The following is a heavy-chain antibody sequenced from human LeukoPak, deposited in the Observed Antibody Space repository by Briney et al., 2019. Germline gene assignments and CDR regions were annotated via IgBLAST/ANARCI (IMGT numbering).Heavy chain of an antibody. Sequence: ASVKVSCKASGYTFTGYYMHWVRQAPGQGLEWMGWINPNSGGTNYAQKFQGRVTMTRDTSISTAYMELSRLRSDDTAVYYCARVTMGYSYGPYYFDYWGQGTLVTVSS. J-gene: IGHJ4*02. D-gene: IGHD5-18*01. CDR3: ARVTMGYSYGPYYFDY. CDR1: GYTFTGYY. CDR2: INPNSGGT. V-gene: IGHV1-2*02.